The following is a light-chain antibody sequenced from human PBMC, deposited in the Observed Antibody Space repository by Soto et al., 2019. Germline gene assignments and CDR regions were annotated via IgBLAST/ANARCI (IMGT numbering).Light chain of an antibody. CDR3: QQYEHLKT. CDR2: GAS. Sequence: EIVMTQSPATLSVSPGERATLSCRASQSVNSKLAWYQQKPGQAPRLLIYGASTRATGIPARFGGSGSGTEFILTISSLQSEDVAVYYCQQYEHLKTFGQGTKVDIK. V-gene: IGKV3-15*01. CDR1: QSVNSK. J-gene: IGKJ1*01.